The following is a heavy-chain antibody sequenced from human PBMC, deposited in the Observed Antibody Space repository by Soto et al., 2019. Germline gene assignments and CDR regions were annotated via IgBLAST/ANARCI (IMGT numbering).Heavy chain of an antibody. V-gene: IGHV3-30*18. D-gene: IGHD6-13*01. CDR3: EKDSSVTAAGSGGWFDP. CDR1: GFDFNTYG. J-gene: IGHJ5*02. CDR2: ISFDGGNQ. Sequence: QVQLVQSGGGVVQPGRSLRLSCAASGFDFNTYGLHWVRQAPGKGLEWVAGISFDGGNQYYADSVKGRFTISRDKSNNTLELQMNSLGAKDTATYYCEKDSSVTAAGSGGWFDPWGQGTLVIVSS.